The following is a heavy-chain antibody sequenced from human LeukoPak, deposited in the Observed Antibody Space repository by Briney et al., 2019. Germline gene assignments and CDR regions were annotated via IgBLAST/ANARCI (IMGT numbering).Heavy chain of an antibody. CDR2: IIPIFGTA. CDR1: GGTFSSYA. CDR3: ARVGYCSSTSCYGGWFDP. Sequence: SVRVSCKASGGTFSSYAISWVRQAPGQGLEWMGGIIPIFGTANYAQKFQGRVTITADESTSTAYMELSSLRSEDTAVYYCARVGYCSSTSCYGGWFDPWGQGTLVTVSS. D-gene: IGHD2-2*01. J-gene: IGHJ5*02. V-gene: IGHV1-69*13.